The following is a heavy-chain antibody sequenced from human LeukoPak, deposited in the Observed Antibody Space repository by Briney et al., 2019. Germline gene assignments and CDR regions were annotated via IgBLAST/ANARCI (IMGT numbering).Heavy chain of an antibody. CDR3: ARQGGDILTGFFDY. D-gene: IGHD3-9*01. V-gene: IGHV4-31*03. CDR2: IYYSGST. CDR1: GGSISSGGYY. J-gene: IGHJ4*02. Sequence: SETLSLTCTVSGGSISSGGYYWSWIRQHPGKGLEWIGYIYYSGSTYYNPSLKSRVTISVDTSKNQFSLKLSSVTAADTAVYYCARQGGDILTGFFDYWGQGTLVTVSS.